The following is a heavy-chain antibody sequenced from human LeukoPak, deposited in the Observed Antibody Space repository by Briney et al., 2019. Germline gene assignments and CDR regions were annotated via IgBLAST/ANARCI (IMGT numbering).Heavy chain of an antibody. CDR1: GFTFGSYS. CDR2: ISSSSTYI. D-gene: IGHD1-26*01. CDR3: ARGSSPGSYGSAYFFDY. Sequence: GGSLRLSCAASGFTFGSYSMNWVRQAPGKGLEWVSSISSSSTYIYYADSMRGRFTISRDNAKNSLYLQMNSLRAEDTAVYYCARGSSPGSYGSAYFFDYWGQGTLVTVSS. V-gene: IGHV3-21*01. J-gene: IGHJ4*02.